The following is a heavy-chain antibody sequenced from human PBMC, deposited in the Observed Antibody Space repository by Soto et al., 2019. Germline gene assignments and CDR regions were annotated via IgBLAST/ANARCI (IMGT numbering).Heavy chain of an antibody. Sequence: QVQLVQSGAEVKKPGSSVKVSCKASGGTFSSYAISWVRQAPGQGLEWMGGIIPIFGTANYAQKFQGRVTITADESTSTAYMELSSRRSEATAVYYCARELGYNWNYTDAFDIWGQGTMVTVSS. V-gene: IGHV1-69*12. CDR3: ARELGYNWNYTDAFDI. J-gene: IGHJ3*02. D-gene: IGHD1-7*01. CDR2: IIPIFGTA. CDR1: GGTFSSYA.